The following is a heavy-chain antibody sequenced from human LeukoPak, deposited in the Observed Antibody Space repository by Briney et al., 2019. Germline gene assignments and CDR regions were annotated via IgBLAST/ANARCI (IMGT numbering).Heavy chain of an antibody. V-gene: IGHV3-23*01. CDR3: AKDGYYYDSSGYYDGGYFDY. D-gene: IGHD3-22*01. Sequence: PGGSLRLSCAASGFTFSNAWMSWVRQAPGKGLEWVSGISGSAKSTYYADSVKGRFTISRDNSKNTMYLQMKSLRAEDTAEHFCAKDGYYYDSSGYYDGGYFDYWGQGTLVTVSS. CDR1: GFTFSNAW. J-gene: IGHJ4*02. CDR2: ISGSAKST.